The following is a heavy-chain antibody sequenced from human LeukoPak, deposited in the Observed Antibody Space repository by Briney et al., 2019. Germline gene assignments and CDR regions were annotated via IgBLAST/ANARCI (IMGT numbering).Heavy chain of an antibody. V-gene: IGHV3-53*01. CDR3: ARGHSGWYDY. Sequence: GGSLGLSCAASGFTFSSYGMSWVRQAPGKGLEWVSIIYSGGSTNYADSVKGRFTISRDNSKNTVYLQMNSLRAEDTAVYYCARGHSGWYDYWGQGTLVTVSS. CDR2: IYSGGST. J-gene: IGHJ4*02. CDR1: GFTFSSYG. D-gene: IGHD6-19*01.